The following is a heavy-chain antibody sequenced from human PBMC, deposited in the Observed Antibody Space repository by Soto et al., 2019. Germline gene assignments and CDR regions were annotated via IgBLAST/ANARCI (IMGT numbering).Heavy chain of an antibody. CDR2: IYYSGST. Sequence: ASETLSLTCTVSGGSVSSYYWSWIRQPPGKGLEWIGYIYYSGSTNYNPSLKSRVTISVDTSKNQFSLKLSSVTAADTAVYYCARFGETDYYYYGMDVWGQGTTVTVSS. J-gene: IGHJ6*02. CDR1: GGSVSSYY. CDR3: ARFGETDYYYYGMDV. V-gene: IGHV4-59*02. D-gene: IGHD3-10*01.